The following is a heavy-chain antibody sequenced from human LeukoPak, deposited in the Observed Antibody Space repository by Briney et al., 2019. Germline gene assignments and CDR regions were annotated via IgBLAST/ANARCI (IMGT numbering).Heavy chain of an antibody. V-gene: IGHV3-7*03. D-gene: IGHD2-8*01. CDR1: GFALSSHW. J-gene: IGHJ6*02. CDR3: ARNNAMDV. CDR2: VNRDGSET. Sequence: GGSLRLSCEASGFALSSHWMTWVRQVPGRGPEWVANVNRDGSETYYLDSVKGRFTISKDNAKNSLYLQMNSLRAEDTALYHCARNNAMDVWGQGTTVIVSS.